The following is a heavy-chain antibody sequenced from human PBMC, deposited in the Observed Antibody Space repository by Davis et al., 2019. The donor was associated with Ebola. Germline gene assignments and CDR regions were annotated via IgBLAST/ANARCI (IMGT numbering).Heavy chain of an antibody. CDR2: MNPNSGNT. Sequence: ASVKVSCKASGYTFTSYDINWVRQATGQGLEWMGWMNPNSGNTGYAQKFRGRVTITRKTSISTAYMELSSLRSEDTAVYYCARRRMGKGWFDPWGQGTLVTVSS. V-gene: IGHV1-8*03. CDR1: GYTFTSYD. D-gene: IGHD7-27*01. J-gene: IGHJ5*02. CDR3: ARRRMGKGWFDP.